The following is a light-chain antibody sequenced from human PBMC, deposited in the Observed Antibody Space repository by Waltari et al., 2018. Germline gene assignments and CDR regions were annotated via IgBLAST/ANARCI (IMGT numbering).Light chain of an antibody. J-gene: IGLJ3*02. Sequence: QSVLTQPPSASGTPGQRVIISCSGSSSNIAIHTVNWYQHLPGTAPKLLIYRANHRPSGVPDRFSGSKSGTSASLAITDLQSEDEADYYCAGWDDSLNGVFGGGTKLTVL. CDR3: AGWDDSLNGV. CDR2: RAN. V-gene: IGLV1-44*01. CDR1: SSNIAIHT.